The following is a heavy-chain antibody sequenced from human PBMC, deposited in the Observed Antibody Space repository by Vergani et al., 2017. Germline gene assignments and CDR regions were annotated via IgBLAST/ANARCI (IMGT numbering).Heavy chain of an antibody. CDR3: ASTVPSYCGGDCYFLPLGCDY. D-gene: IGHD2-21*01. V-gene: IGHV1-69*01. J-gene: IGHJ4*02. CDR1: GGTFSSYA. CDR2: IIPIFGTA. Sequence: QVQLVQSGAEVKKPGSSVKVSCKASGGTFSSYAISWVRQAPGQGLEWMGGIIPIFGTANYAQKVQCRVTITADEATRTDYMELSSLRSEDTAVYYCASTVPSYCGGDCYFLPLGCDYWGQGTLVTGSS.